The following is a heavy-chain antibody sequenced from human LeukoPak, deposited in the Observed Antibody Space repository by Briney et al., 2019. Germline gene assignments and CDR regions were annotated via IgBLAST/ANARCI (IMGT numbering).Heavy chain of an antibody. Sequence: SETLSLTCTVSGGSISSSSYYWGWIRQPPGKGLEWIGSIYYSGSTYYNPSLKSRVTISVDTSKNQFSLKLSSVTAADTAVYYCARQTRDYGGNYPFDYWGQGTLVTVSS. D-gene: IGHD4-23*01. CDR2: IYYSGST. CDR3: ARQTRDYGGNYPFDY. V-gene: IGHV4-39*01. J-gene: IGHJ4*02. CDR1: GGSISSSSYY.